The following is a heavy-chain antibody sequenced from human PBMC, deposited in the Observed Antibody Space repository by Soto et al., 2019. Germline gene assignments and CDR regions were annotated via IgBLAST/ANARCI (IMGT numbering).Heavy chain of an antibody. Sequence: KPSETLSLTCTVPGGSISSYYWSWIRQPPGKGLEWIGYIYYSGSTNYNPSLKSRVTISVDTSKNQFSLKLSSVTAADTAVYYCARAYTATPSTGFDYWGQGTLVTVSS. CDR3: ARAYTATPSTGFDY. J-gene: IGHJ4*02. D-gene: IGHD5-18*01. CDR1: GGSISSYY. V-gene: IGHV4-59*01. CDR2: IYYSGST.